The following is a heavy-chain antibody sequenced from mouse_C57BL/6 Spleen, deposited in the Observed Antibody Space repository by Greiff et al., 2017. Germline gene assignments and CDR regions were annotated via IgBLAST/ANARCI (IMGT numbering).Heavy chain of an antibody. Sequence: VQLQQPGAELVKPGASVKMSCKASGYNFTSYWITWVKQRPGKGLEWIGDIYPGSGSTNYNEKFKSKATLTVDTSSSTAYMQLSSLTSEDSAVYCCAIYYDSSYWFAYWGQGTLVTVSA. CDR3: AIYYDSSYWFAY. CDR2: IYPGSGST. CDR1: GYNFTSYW. D-gene: IGHD1-1*01. J-gene: IGHJ3*01. V-gene: IGHV1-55*01.